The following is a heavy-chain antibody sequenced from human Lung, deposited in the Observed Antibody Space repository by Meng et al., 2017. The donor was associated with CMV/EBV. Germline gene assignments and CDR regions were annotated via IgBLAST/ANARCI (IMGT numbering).Heavy chain of an antibody. CDR3: ARARSPTHFDY. CDR1: GFTFSTYD. Sequence: GEXXKISCTASGFTFSTYDFHWVRQPTGKGLEWVSSIGTVGDTYSIGSVKGRFIISREDAKNSVYLQMNGMRDGDTGLYYCARARSPTHFDYWGQGALVTVSS. V-gene: IGHV3-13*01. J-gene: IGHJ4*02. CDR2: IGTVGDT.